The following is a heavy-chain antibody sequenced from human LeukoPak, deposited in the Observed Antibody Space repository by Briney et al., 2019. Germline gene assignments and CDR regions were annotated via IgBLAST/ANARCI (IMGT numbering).Heavy chain of an antibody. CDR2: FDPEDGET. J-gene: IGHJ4*02. CDR1: GYTLTELS. Sequence: GASVKVSCKVSGYTLTELSMHWVRQAPGKGLEWMGGFDPEDGETIYAQKFQGRVTMTEDTSTDTAYMELSSLRSEDTAVYYCATEPVRGVIIGLPRYFDYWGQGTLVTVSS. D-gene: IGHD3-10*01. CDR3: ATEPVRGVIIGLPRYFDY. V-gene: IGHV1-24*01.